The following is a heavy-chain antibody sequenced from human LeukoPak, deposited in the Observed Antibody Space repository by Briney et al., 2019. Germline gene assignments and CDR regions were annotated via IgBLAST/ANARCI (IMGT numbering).Heavy chain of an antibody. V-gene: IGHV3-53*01. CDR2: IYSGGST. CDR3: ARDQGYGMDV. J-gene: IGHJ6*02. CDR1: GFSFSSYW. Sequence: GGSLRLSCAASGFSFSSYWMSWVRQAPGKGLEWVSVIYSGGSTYSADSVKGRFIISRDNSKNTLYLQMSSLRAEDTAVYYCARDQGYGMDVWGQGTTVTVSS.